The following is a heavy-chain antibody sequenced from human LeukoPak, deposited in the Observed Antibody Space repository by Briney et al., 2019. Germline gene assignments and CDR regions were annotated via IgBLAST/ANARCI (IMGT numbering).Heavy chain of an antibody. D-gene: IGHD3-10*01. CDR2: IYTSGST. CDR3: AREPYYYGSGSYSGFDY. CDR1: GGSISSYY. J-gene: IGHJ4*02. Sequence: PSETLSLTCTVSGGSISSYYWSWIRQPAGKGLEWIGRIYTSGSTNYNPSLKSRVTMSVDTSKNQFSLKLSSVTAADTAVYYCAREPYYYGSGSYSGFDYWGQGTLVTVSS. V-gene: IGHV4-4*07.